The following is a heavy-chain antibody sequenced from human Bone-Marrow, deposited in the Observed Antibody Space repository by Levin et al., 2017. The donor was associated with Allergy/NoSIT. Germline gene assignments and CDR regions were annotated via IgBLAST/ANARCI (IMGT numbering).Heavy chain of an antibody. V-gene: IGHV3-30*18. CDR1: GFTFRNYG. CDR2: LSYDGSKK. J-gene: IGHJ6*02. CDR3: AKAQGSYDAYYHYGMDV. D-gene: IGHD5-12*01. Sequence: GESLKISCAASGFTFRNYGIHWVRQAPGKGLDWVAVLSYDGSKKFYSDSVKGRFTISRDDSENTVYLQVSSLGPDDTAMYYCAKAQGSYDAYYHYGMDVWGQGTTVTVSS.